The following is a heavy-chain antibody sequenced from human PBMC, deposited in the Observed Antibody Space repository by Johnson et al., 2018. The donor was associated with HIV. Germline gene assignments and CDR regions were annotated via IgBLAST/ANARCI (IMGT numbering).Heavy chain of an antibody. J-gene: IGHJ3*02. V-gene: IGHV3-20*04. CDR3: ARDLGAAAGTPHDAFYI. CDR1: GFTFDDYG. CDR2: INWNGGST. D-gene: IGHD6-13*01. Sequence: VQLVESGGGVVRPGGSLRLSCAASGFTFDDYGMSWVRQAPGKGLEWVSGINWNGGSTGYADSVKGRFPISRDNAKNSLYLQMNSLRAEDTALYYCARDLGAAAGTPHDAFYIWGQGTMVTVSS.